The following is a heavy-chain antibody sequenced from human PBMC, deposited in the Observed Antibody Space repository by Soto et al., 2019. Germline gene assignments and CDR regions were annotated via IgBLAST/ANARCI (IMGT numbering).Heavy chain of an antibody. CDR2: ISSSSSTI. J-gene: IGHJ4*02. CDR1: GFTFGSYS. Sequence: ESGRGLVQPGGSLRLSCAASGFTFGSYSMNWVRQAPGKGLEWVSYISSSSSTIYSADSVKGRFTISSDNAKNSLYLQMNSLRAEDTAVYYCARVRGQLPIFDYWGQGTLVTVSS. CDR3: ARVRGQLPIFDY. D-gene: IGHD2-2*01. V-gene: IGHV3-48*01.